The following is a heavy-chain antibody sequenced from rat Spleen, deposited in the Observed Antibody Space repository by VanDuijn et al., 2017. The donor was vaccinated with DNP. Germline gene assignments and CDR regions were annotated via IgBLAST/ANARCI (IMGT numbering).Heavy chain of an antibody. Sequence: EVQLVESGGGLVQPGRSLKLSCAASGFTFSDYDMAWVRQAPTKGLEWVASITSSGGDSYYPDSVKGRFTISRDNAKNTLYLQMNSLRSEDTATYYCTRGGTYYFDYWGQGVLVTVSS. J-gene: IGHJ2*01. CDR3: TRGGTYYFDY. D-gene: IGHD4-3*01. CDR1: GFTFSDYD. V-gene: IGHV5S13*01. CDR2: ITSSGGDS.